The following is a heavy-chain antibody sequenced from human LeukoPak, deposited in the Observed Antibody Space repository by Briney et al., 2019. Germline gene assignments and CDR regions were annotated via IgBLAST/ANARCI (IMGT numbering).Heavy chain of an antibody. CDR2: IYYIGST. Sequence: SETLSLTCTVSGGSISSYYWSWIRQPPGKGLEWIGYIYYIGSTNYNPSPKSRVTISVDTSRNQFSLKLSSVTAADTAVYYCARARDSSFDYWGQGTLVTVSS. V-gene: IGHV4-59*01. CDR1: GGSISSYY. D-gene: IGHD6-6*01. J-gene: IGHJ4*02. CDR3: ARARDSSFDY.